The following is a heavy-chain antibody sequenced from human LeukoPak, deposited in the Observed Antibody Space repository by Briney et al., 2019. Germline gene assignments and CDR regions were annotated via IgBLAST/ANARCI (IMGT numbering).Heavy chain of an antibody. CDR1: GGTFRGYY. J-gene: IGHJ2*01. Sequence: AETLSLTCAVYGGTFRGYYWSWIRQPPGKGLEWIGEIHCTGATNYKPSLKSRVTISGDPSKNRVSLRVSSVTAADTAVYYCARGVLGPYYFDLWGRGTLVTVSS. CDR2: IHCTGAT. D-gene: IGHD7-27*01. CDR3: ARGVLGPYYFDL. V-gene: IGHV4-34*01.